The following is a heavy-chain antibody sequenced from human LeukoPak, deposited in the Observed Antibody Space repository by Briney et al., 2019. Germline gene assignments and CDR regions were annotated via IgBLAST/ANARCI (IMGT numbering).Heavy chain of an antibody. CDR1: GFSFDSFY. Sequence: GGSLRLSCAASGFSFDSFYMGWVRQVPGKGLDYIALISASGAVPYYAESVKGRFTISRDNAKNSVSLQMNSLSADDTAVYYCARSLIVASEDYWGQGTLVTVSS. CDR3: ARSLIVASEDY. D-gene: IGHD3-22*01. J-gene: IGHJ4*02. V-gene: IGHV3-11*04. CDR2: ISASGAVP.